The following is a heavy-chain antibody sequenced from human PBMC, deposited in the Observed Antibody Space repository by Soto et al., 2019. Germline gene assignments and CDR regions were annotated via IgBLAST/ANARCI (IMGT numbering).Heavy chain of an antibody. CDR3: ARGIATGHLDP. D-gene: IGHD2-15*01. Sequence: ASVKVYLKASGYTLTSYAVHWLRQAPGQRLEWMGWINAGSGNTKYSQKFQDRVIITRDTSASTAYMDLSSLRSEDTAVYYCARGIATGHLDPWGQGTLVTVSS. V-gene: IGHV1-3*01. J-gene: IGHJ5*02. CDR2: INAGSGNT. CDR1: GYTLTSYA.